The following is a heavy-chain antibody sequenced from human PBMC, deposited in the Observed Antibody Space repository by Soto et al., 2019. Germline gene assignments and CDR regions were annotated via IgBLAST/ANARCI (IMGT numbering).Heavy chain of an antibody. J-gene: IGHJ1*01. D-gene: IGHD6-6*01. CDR1: GYSFTSYD. CDR2: MNPNSGNT. Sequence: QVQLVQSGAEVKKPGASVKVSCKASGYSFTSYDINWVRQATGQGLEWMGWMNPNSGNTGYAQKFQGRVTKTRNTSISTAYMELSSLRSEDTAVYYCARVSMGSSSDNFQHWGQGTLVIVSS. V-gene: IGHV1-8*01. CDR3: ARVSMGSSSDNFQH.